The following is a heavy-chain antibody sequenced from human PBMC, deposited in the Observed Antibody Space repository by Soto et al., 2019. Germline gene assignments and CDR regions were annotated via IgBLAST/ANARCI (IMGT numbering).Heavy chain of an antibody. J-gene: IGHJ4*02. CDR1: VYTFTSYY. D-gene: IGHD5-12*01. V-gene: IGHV1-46*03. CDR2: INPSGGST. CDR3: ARGSYVDIVATIPSAFDY. Sequence: ASVKVSCKAPVYTFTSYYMHWVRQAPGQGLEWMGIINPSGGSTSYAQKFQGRVTMTRDTSTSTVYMELSSLRSEDTAVYYCARGSYVDIVATIPSAFDYWGQGTLVTVSS.